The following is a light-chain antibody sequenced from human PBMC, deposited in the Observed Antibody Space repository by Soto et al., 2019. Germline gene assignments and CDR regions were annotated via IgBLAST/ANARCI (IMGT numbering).Light chain of an antibody. CDR1: QSISTY. CDR3: QQSYSNTQT. J-gene: IGKJ1*01. V-gene: IGKV1-39*01. CDR2: VAS. Sequence: DMQISQSPSSLSASVLYRVTITCRASQSISTYLNWYQQKPGKAPKLLILVASTLPSGVPSRFSGSGSGTDFTLTISSLQPEDFATYYCQQSYSNTQTFGQGTKVDI.